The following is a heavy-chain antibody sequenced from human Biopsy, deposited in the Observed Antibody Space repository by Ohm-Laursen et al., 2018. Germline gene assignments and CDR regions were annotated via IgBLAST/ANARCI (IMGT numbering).Heavy chain of an antibody. V-gene: IGHV3-7*01. Sequence: LSLTCAASGFTFSTYWMTWVRQAPGKGLEWVANIKRDGSQSNHADSVKGRFTISRDNAKNSLYLQMNSLRAEDTAVYYCTRDTTYYAGTTYYDALDVWGQGTTVTVPS. CDR1: GFTFSTYW. D-gene: IGHD2/OR15-2a*01. CDR2: IKRDGSQS. CDR3: TRDTTYYAGTTYYDALDV. J-gene: IGHJ3*01.